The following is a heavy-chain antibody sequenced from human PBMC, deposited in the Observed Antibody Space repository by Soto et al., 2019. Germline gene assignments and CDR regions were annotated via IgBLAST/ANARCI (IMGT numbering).Heavy chain of an antibody. CDR3: AREYDILTGYPGENWFDP. CDR2: ISAYNGNT. D-gene: IGHD3-9*01. J-gene: IGHJ5*02. Sequence: ASVKVSCKASGYTFTSYGISWVRQAPGQGLEWMGWISAYNGNTNYAQKLQGRVTMTTDTSTSTAYMELRSLRSDDTAVYYCAREYDILTGYPGENWFDPWGQGTLVTVSS. V-gene: IGHV1-18*01. CDR1: GYTFTSYG.